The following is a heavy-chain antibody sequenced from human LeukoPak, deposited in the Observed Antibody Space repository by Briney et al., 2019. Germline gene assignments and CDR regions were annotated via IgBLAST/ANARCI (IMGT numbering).Heavy chain of an antibody. V-gene: IGHV1-46*01. J-gene: IGHJ4*02. CDR3: ARDYHGSGSLTTFDY. D-gene: IGHD3-10*01. CDR1: GYTFTSYY. Sequence: ASVKVSCKASGYTFTSYYMHWVRQAPGQGLEWMGIINPRGGSASAAQKFQGRLTLTRDTSTSTVYMDLSSLRSQDTAVYCCARDYHGSGSLTTFDYWGQGTLVTVSS. CDR2: INPRGGSA.